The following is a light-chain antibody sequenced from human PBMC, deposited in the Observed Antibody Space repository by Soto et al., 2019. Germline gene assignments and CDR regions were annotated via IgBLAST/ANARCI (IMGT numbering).Light chain of an antibody. CDR2: AAS. CDR1: QGISSY. CDR3: QQYYSDPL. V-gene: IGKV1-8*01. J-gene: IGKJ3*01. Sequence: AIRMTQSPSSLSASTGDRVTITCRASQGISSYLAWYQQKPGKAPKLLIYAASTLQSGVPSRFSGSGSGTDFTLTISCLQSEDFATYYCQQYYSDPLFGPGTKVDIK.